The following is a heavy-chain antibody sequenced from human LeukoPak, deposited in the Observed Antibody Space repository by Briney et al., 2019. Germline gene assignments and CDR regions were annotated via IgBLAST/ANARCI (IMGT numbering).Heavy chain of an antibody. CDR1: GASISSYY. Sequence: PSETLSLTCTVSGASISSYYWSWIRQPPGKGLEWIGYIYYNGSANYNPSLKSRVTILLDTSRNQFSLRLSSVTAADTAVYYCARGGGSGWRGPLGFWGQGTLVTVSS. CDR2: IYYNGSA. V-gene: IGHV4-59*01. CDR3: ARGGGSGWRGPLGF. D-gene: IGHD6-19*01. J-gene: IGHJ4*02.